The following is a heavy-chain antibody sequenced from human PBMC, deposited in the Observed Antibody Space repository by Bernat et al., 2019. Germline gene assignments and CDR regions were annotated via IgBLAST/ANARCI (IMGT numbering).Heavy chain of an antibody. J-gene: IGHJ5*02. V-gene: IGHV4-59*03. CDR2: VFYTGTT. Sequence: QVQLQESGPGLVKPSDTLSLNCSVSGDSINSHFWTWLRQPPGKGLEWIGNVFYTGTTHYNPSLKSRLTMSVDRSKKRFSLKLASVTAADTALYFCAGSTSAVSWLGPWGHGIQVIVSS. CDR1: GDSINSHF. CDR3: AGSTSAVSWLGP.